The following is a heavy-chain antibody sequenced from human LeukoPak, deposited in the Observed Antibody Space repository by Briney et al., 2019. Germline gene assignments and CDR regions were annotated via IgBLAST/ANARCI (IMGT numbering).Heavy chain of an antibody. V-gene: IGHV5-10-1*01. D-gene: IGHD3-10*01. Sequence: GESLKISCKGSGYSFTSYWIGWVRQLPGKGLEWMGRIDPSDSYTNYSPSFQGHVTISADKSISTAYLQWSSLKASDTAMYYCARQPPAGSGSYYGYYYGMDVWGQGTTVTVSS. J-gene: IGHJ6*02. CDR3: ARQPPAGSGSYYGYYYGMDV. CDR1: GYSFTSYW. CDR2: IDPSDSYT.